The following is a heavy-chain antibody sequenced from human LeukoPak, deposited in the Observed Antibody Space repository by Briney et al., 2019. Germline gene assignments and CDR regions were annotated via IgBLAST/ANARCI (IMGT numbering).Heavy chain of an antibody. CDR2: IYYTGST. V-gene: IGHV4-31*03. CDR1: GGSISGGGFY. J-gene: IGHJ4*02. CDR3: ARETLEWLLDY. D-gene: IGHD3-3*01. Sequence: SETLSLTCTVSGGSISGGGFYWSWIRQHPGKGLEWIGYIYYTGSTSYNPSLKSRVTMSVDTSKNQFSLKLSSVTAADTAVYYCARETLEWLLDYWGQGTLVTVSS.